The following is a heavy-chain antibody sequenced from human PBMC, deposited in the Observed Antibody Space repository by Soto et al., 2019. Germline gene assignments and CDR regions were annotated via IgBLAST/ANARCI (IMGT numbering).Heavy chain of an antibody. D-gene: IGHD3-9*01. CDR1: GYTLTELS. J-gene: IGHJ6*02. Sequence: QVQLVQSGAEVKKPGASVKVSCKVSGYTLTELSMHWVRQAPGKGLEWMGGFDPEDGETIYAQKFQGRVTMTEDTSTDTAYMELSSLRSEDTAVYYCATDTPGGPSFDWLQTGYYHGMDVWGQGTTVTSSS. V-gene: IGHV1-24*01. CDR3: ATDTPGGPSFDWLQTGYYHGMDV. CDR2: FDPEDGET.